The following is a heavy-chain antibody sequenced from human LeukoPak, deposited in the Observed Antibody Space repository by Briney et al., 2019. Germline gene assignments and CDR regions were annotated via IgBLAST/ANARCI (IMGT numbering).Heavy chain of an antibody. D-gene: IGHD3-22*01. CDR1: GFTFSSYG. CDR3: AKDQSPTIYYDSSVFDY. J-gene: IGHJ4*02. V-gene: IGHV3-30*02. Sequence: PAGTLRLSCAASGFTFSSYGMQCVRQAPAKALDWAAVIRYDGSNKYFADSVKGRFTISRENSKNSLYLQINSLRAEDTAVYYCAKDQSPTIYYDSSVFDYWGQGTLVTVSS. CDR2: IRYDGSNK.